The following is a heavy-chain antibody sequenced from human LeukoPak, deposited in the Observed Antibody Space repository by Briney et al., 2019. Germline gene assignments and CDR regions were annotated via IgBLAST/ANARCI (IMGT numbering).Heavy chain of an antibody. J-gene: IGHJ4*02. D-gene: IGHD6-19*01. CDR3: ARSADRIAVAGTADY. Sequence: GGSLRLSCAASGFTFSSYSMNWVRQAPGKGLEWVSYISSSSSTIYYADSVKGRFTISRDNSKNTLYLQMNSLRAEDTAVYYCARSADRIAVAGTADYWGQGTLVTVSS. V-gene: IGHV3-48*01. CDR1: GFTFSSYS. CDR2: ISSSSSTI.